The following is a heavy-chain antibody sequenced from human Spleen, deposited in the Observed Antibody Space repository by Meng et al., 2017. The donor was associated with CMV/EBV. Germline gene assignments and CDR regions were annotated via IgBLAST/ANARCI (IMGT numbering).Heavy chain of an antibody. CDR2: ITASGGST. Sequence: GESLKISCAASEFTFSSYAMSWVRQAPGRGLAWVSAITASGGSTYYADSVKGRFTVSRDNSKNTLYLQMNSLRAEDTAVYYCASLQDIVVVPAAIKGYYYYYGMDVWGQGTTVTVSS. CDR1: EFTFSSYA. V-gene: IGHV3-23*01. D-gene: IGHD2-2*02. J-gene: IGHJ6*02. CDR3: ASLQDIVVVPAAIKGYYYYYGMDV.